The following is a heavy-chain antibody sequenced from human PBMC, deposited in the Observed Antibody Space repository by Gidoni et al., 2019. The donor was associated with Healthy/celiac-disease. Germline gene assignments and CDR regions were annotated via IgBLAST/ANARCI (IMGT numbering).Heavy chain of an antibody. V-gene: IGHV3-48*01. D-gene: IGHD3-22*01. J-gene: IGHJ2*01. CDR1: GFTFSSYS. CDR3: ARGLSGYLYWYFDL. Sequence: EVQLVESGGGLVQPGGSLRLSCAASGFTFSSYSMNWVRQAPGKGLEWVSYISSSSSTIYYADSVKGRFTISRDNAKNSLYLQMNSLRAEDTAVYYCARGLSGYLYWYFDLWGRGTLVTVSS. CDR2: ISSSSSTI.